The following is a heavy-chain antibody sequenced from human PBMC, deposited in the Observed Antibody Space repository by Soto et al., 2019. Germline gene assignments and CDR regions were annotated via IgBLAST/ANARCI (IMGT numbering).Heavy chain of an antibody. CDR2: ISSSSSYT. Sequence: AGSLRLSCAASGFTFCDYYMSWIRQAPGKGLERVSYISSSSSYTNYADSVKGRFTISRDNAKNSLYLQMNSLRAEDTAVYYCSRVNYDFWSGPQDAYAFDIWGQGTMVTVSS. D-gene: IGHD3-3*01. J-gene: IGHJ3*02. V-gene: IGHV3-11*06. CDR1: GFTFCDYY. CDR3: SRVNYDFWSGPQDAYAFDI.